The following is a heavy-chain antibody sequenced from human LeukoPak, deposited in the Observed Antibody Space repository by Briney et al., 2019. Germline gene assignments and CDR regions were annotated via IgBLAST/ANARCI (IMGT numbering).Heavy chain of an antibody. CDR3: TRGAIQLWIHNGMDV. CDR1: GFTFGDHA. CDR2: IRSKAYRGTT. D-gene: IGHD5-18*01. Sequence: PGGSLRLCCTASGFTFGDHAMSWVRQAPGKGLEWVGFIRSKAYRGTTEYAPSVKGRFTISRDDSNSIAYLQMNSLKIEDTALYFCTRGAIQLWIHNGMDVWGQGTTVTVSS. J-gene: IGHJ6*02. V-gene: IGHV3-49*04.